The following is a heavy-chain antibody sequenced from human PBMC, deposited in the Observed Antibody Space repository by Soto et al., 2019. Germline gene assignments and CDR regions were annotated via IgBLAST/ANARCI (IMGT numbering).Heavy chain of an antibody. Sequence: PSETLSLTCAVSGGSISSGGYSWSWIRQPPGKGLEWIGYIYHSGSTYYNPSLKSRVTISVDRSKNQFSLKLSSVTAADTAVYYCARAKVYYGSGSYRGVNWFDPWGQGTLVTFSS. J-gene: IGHJ5*02. CDR3: ARAKVYYGSGSYRGVNWFDP. V-gene: IGHV4-30-2*01. CDR2: IYHSGST. CDR1: GGSISSGGYS. D-gene: IGHD3-10*01.